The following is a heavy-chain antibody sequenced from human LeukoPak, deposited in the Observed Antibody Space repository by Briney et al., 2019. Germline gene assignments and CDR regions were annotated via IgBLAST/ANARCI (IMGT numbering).Heavy chain of an antibody. J-gene: IGHJ6*03. CDR2: IYSDGTT. V-gene: IGHV3-53*01. Sequence: GGSLRLSCAASGFTVSSNYMSWVRQAPGKGLEWVSIIYSDGTTYYADSVKGRFTISTDNSKSTLYLQMNSLRAEDTAVYYCARVKPDGYYYYMDVWGKGTTVTVSS. CDR1: GFTVSSNY. CDR3: ARVKPDGYYYYMDV.